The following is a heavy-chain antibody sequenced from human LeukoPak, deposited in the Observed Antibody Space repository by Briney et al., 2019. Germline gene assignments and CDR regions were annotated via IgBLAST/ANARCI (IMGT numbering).Heavy chain of an antibody. D-gene: IGHD5-18*01. Sequence: SETLSLTCTVSGGSISSYYWSWIRQPAGKGMEWIGRIYTSGSTNYNPSLKSRVTMSVDTSKNQFSLKLRSVTAADTAVYYCARGPVSGYSYGHFDYWGQGTLVTVSS. CDR1: GGSISSYY. CDR2: IYTSGST. CDR3: ARGPVSGYSYGHFDY. J-gene: IGHJ4*02. V-gene: IGHV4-4*07.